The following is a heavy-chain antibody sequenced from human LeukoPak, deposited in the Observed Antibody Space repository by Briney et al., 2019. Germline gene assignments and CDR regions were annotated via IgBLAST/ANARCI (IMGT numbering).Heavy chain of an antibody. J-gene: IGHJ6*02. D-gene: IGHD6-19*01. CDR2: ISGSGGST. V-gene: IGHV3-23*01. CDR1: GFTFSSYA. CDR3: AKIDKQWLVQNRNAHYYGMDV. Sequence: PGGSLRLSCAASGFTFSSYAMSWVRQAPGKGLEWVSAISGSGGSTYYADSVKGRFTISRDNSKNTLYLQMNSLRAEDTAVYYCAKIDKQWLVQNRNAHYYGMDVWGQGTTVTVSS.